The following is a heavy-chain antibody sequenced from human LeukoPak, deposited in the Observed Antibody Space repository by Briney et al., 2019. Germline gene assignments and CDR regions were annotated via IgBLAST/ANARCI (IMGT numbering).Heavy chain of an antibody. CDR2: ISYDGSNK. V-gene: IGHV3-30*18. J-gene: IGHJ4*02. CDR3: AKGSAAARPYYFDY. Sequence: GGSLRLSCAASGFTFSSYGMHWVRQAPGKGLEWVAVISYDGSNKYYADSVKGRFTISRDNSKNTLYLQMNSLRAEDTALYFCAKGSAAARPYYFDYWGQGTLVTVSS. D-gene: IGHD6-6*01. CDR1: GFTFSSYG.